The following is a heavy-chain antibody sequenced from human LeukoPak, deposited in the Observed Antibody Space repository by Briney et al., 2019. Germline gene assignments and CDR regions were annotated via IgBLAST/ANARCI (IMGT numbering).Heavy chain of an antibody. CDR2: INSDGSST. CDR3: ARDLGYGYMDV. V-gene: IGHV3-74*01. Sequence: PGGSLRLSCAASGFTFSSYWMHWVRQAPGKGVVWVSRINSDGSSTSYADSVKGRLTISRDNAKNTLYLQMNSLRAEDTAVYYCARDLGYGYMDVWGKGTTVTVSS. CDR1: GFTFSSYW. J-gene: IGHJ6*03. D-gene: IGHD5-18*01.